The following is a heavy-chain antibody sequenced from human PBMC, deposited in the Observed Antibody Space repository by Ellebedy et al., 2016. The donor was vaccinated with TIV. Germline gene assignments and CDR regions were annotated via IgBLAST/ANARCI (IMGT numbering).Heavy chain of an antibody. CDR1: GYTLTELS. Sequence: ASVKVSXXVSGYTLTELSMHWVRQAPGKGLEWMGGFDPEDGETIYAQKFQGRVTMTEDTSTGTAYMELSSLRSEDTAVYYCATLQGSNLNLDYWGQGTLVTVSS. J-gene: IGHJ4*02. V-gene: IGHV1-24*01. CDR3: ATLQGSNLNLDY. CDR2: FDPEDGET. D-gene: IGHD1-14*01.